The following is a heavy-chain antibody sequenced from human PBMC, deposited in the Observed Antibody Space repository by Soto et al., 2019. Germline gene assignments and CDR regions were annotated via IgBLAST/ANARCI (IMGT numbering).Heavy chain of an antibody. D-gene: IGHD3-10*01. CDR2: INDSGNI. CDR1: GGSFSGYQ. J-gene: IGHJ6*03. CDR3: ARGLILWFGELSRRGGYYYYMDV. Sequence: QVQLQQWGAGLLKPSETLSLTCAVYGGSFSGYQWSWIRQPPGKGLEWIGEINDSGNINYNPSRRSRVTLLVDTAKKQISLKLSSVTAADTAVYFCARGLILWFGELSRRGGYYYYMDVWGKGTTVTVSS. V-gene: IGHV4-34*01.